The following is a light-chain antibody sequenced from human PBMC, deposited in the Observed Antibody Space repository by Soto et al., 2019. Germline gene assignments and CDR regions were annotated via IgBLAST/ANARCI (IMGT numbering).Light chain of an antibody. CDR2: ATS. Sequence: DIPMTQSPSSVSPSVGARVTITSRASHGIDTSLAWYQQKPGKAPKLLIYATSNFQSGVPSRLSGSGSGTHFTLTSSSLQPEDFATYYCQQLHGYPITFGQGTRLEIK. CDR3: QQLHGYPIT. J-gene: IGKJ5*01. V-gene: IGKV1-9*01. CDR1: HGIDTS.